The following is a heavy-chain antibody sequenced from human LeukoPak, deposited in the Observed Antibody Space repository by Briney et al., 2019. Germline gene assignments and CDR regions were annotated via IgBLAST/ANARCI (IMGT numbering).Heavy chain of an antibody. Sequence: SETLSLTCTVSGGSISSSSYYWGWIRQPPGKGLEWIGSIYYSGSTYYNPSLKSRVTISLDTSKNQFSLKLRSVTAADTAVYYCARAKQLERPPPLIGYYYMDVWGKGTTVTVSS. CDR3: ARAKQLERPPPLIGYYYMDV. D-gene: IGHD1-1*01. CDR2: IYYSGST. J-gene: IGHJ6*03. CDR1: GGSISSSSYY. V-gene: IGHV4-39*07.